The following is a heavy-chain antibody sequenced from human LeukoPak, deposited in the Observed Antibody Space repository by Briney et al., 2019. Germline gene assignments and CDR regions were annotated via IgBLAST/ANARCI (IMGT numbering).Heavy chain of an antibody. V-gene: IGHV4-4*07. Sequence: SETLSLTCTVSGASVGDYYWSWIRQAAGKGLEWLGRIYTSGNTIYNPSLQSRVTISVDVSKNQFSLRLISMPAADTGIYYCAVDNRDFWGQGTLVTVPS. CDR3: AVDNRDF. CDR1: GASVGDYY. CDR2: IYTSGNT. D-gene: IGHD2/OR15-2a*01. J-gene: IGHJ4*02.